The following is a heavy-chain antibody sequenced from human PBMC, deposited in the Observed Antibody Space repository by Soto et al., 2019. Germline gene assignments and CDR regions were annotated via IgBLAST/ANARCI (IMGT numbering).Heavy chain of an antibody. CDR3: RTYYYGSGSYNTRIFDY. CDR1: CCSLSRGGYY. CDR2: IYYSGST. J-gene: IGHJ4*02. V-gene: IGHV4-31*03. Sequence: TSETPSLPRTFSCCSLSRGGYYWSWVRQHPGKGLEWIGYIYYSGSTYYNPSLKSRVTISVDTSKNQFSLKLSSVTAADTAVYYCRTYYYGSGSYNTRIFDYWGQGTLVTVSS. D-gene: IGHD3-10*01.